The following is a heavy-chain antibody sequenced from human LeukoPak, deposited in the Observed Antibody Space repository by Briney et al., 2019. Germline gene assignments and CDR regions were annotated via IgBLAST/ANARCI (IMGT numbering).Heavy chain of an antibody. CDR2: TSYSGIT. CDR3: AGDIAAVNIPGSRLDP. J-gene: IGHJ5*02. D-gene: IGHD6-13*01. V-gene: IGHV4-59*08. CDR1: GGSISSYY. Sequence: SETLSLTCTVSGGSISSYYWSWIRQPAGKGLEWIGYTSYSGITNYNPSLKSRVTISVDTSKNQFSLRLRSVTAADTAVYFCAGDIAAVNIPGSRLDPWGQGTLVTVSS.